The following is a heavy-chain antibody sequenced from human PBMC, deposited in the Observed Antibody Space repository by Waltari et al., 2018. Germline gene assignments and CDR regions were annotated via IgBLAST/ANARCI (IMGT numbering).Heavy chain of an antibody. V-gene: IGHV1-69*10. CDR2: IIPILGIA. J-gene: IGHJ4*02. D-gene: IGHD3-10*01. CDR1: GGTFSSYA. CDR3: AREGMVQGVKVPSDY. Sequence: QVQLVQSGAEVKKPGSSVKVSCKASGGTFSSYAISWVRQAPGQGLEWMGGIIPILGIANYAQKFQGRVTITADKSTSTAYMELSSLRSEDTAVYYCAREGMVQGVKVPSDYWGQGTLVTVSS.